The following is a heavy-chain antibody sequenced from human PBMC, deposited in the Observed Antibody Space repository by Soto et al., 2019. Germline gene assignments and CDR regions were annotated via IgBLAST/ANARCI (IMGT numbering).Heavy chain of an antibody. CDR3: ARAKDYDFWSGSLPSPLVDY. V-gene: IGHV4-30-4*01. CDR1: GGSISSGDYY. J-gene: IGHJ4*02. Sequence: PSETLSLTCTVSGGSISSGDYYWSWIRQPPGKGLEWIGYIYYSGSTYYNPSLKSRVTISVDTSKNQFSLKLSSVTAADTAVYYCARAKDYDFWSGSLPSPLVDYWGQGTLVTVSS. D-gene: IGHD3-3*01. CDR2: IYYSGST.